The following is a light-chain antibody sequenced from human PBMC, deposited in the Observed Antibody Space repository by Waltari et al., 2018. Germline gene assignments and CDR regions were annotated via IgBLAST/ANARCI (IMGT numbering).Light chain of an antibody. CDR3: HCRDTSGTHWV. CDR2: GKN. V-gene: IGLV3-19*01. CDR1: DLSSCY. Sequence: SSELTQDPAVSVALGQTVRITCQGDDLSSCYATWYQQKAGQGPILVMYGKNNRPSGIPDRFSGSSSGNTASLTITGAQAEDEADYYCHCRDTSGTHWVFGGGTKLTVL. J-gene: IGLJ3*02.